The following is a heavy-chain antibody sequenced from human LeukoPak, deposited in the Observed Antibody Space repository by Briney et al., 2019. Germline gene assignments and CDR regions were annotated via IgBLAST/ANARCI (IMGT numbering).Heavy chain of an antibody. D-gene: IGHD1-14*01. Sequence: GESLKISCNNSGYSFTSYWIGWVRQMPGKGLEWMGIIYPGDSDTRYSPSFQGQVTISADKSISTAYLQWSSLKASDTATYYCARLRRTIVFDHWGQGTLVTVSS. J-gene: IGHJ4*02. V-gene: IGHV5-51*01. CDR3: ARLRRTIVFDH. CDR1: GYSFTSYW. CDR2: IYPGDSDT.